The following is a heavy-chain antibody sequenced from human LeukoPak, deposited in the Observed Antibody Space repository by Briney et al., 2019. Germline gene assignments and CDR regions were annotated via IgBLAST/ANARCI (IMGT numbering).Heavy chain of an antibody. D-gene: IGHD2/OR15-2a*01. V-gene: IGHV3-7*01. CDR3: ARFLRSTTWGSLYYYMDV. J-gene: IGHJ6*03. CDR1: GFTFTAYW. Sequence: PGGSLRLSCEASGFTFTAYWMTWVRQAPGKGLEWVANIQGDGSVSRYMDSMKGRFTISRDNAKNSLYLQMNSLRAEDTAVYYCARFLRSTTWGSLYYYMDVWGKGTPVTVSS. CDR2: IQGDGSVS.